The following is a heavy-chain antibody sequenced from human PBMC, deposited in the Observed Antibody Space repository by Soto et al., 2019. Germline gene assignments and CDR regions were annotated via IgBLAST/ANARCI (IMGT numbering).Heavy chain of an antibody. D-gene: IGHD3-3*01. CDR3: ARDPGNGYSPRYFDY. CDR1: GGSISSGDYY. J-gene: IGHJ4*02. V-gene: IGHV4-30-4*01. Sequence: PSETLSLTCTVSGGSISSGDYYWTLIRQPPGKGLEWIGFIFYTGSPYYNPSLKSRVAISVDTAKNQFSLKLSSVTAADTAVYYCARDPGNGYSPRYFDYWGQGTLVTVSS. CDR2: IFYTGSP.